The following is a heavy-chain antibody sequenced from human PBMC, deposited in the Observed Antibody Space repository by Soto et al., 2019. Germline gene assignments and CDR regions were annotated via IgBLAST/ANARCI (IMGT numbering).Heavy chain of an antibody. V-gene: IGHV1-69*06. CDR1: GGTFSSYA. J-gene: IGHJ6*02. D-gene: IGHD2-15*01. CDR3: ARGGPNIVVVVAATYYYGMDV. Sequence: QVQLVQSGAEVKKPGSSVKVSCKASGGTFSSYAISWVRQAPGQGHEWMGGIIPIFGTANYAQKFQGRVTITADKSTSTAYMELSSLRSEDTAVYYCARGGPNIVVVVAATYYYGMDVWGQGTTVTVSS. CDR2: IIPIFGTA.